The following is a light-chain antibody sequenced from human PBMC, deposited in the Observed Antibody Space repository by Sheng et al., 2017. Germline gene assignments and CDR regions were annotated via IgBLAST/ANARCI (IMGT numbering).Light chain of an antibody. CDR3: QQSYSTPRT. CDR2: AAS. Sequence: DIQMTQSPSSLSASVGDRVTITCRASQSISSYLNWYQQKPGKAPKLLIYAASSLQSGVPSRFSGSGSGTDFTLTISSLQPEDFATYYCQQSYSTPRTFGQGTEAGGSN. CDR1: QSISSY. J-gene: IGKJ2*01. V-gene: IGKV1-39*01.